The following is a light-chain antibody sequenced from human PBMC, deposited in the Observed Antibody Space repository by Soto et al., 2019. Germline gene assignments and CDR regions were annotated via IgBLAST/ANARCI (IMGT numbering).Light chain of an antibody. CDR3: QQYVSAPIT. V-gene: IGKV3-20*01. CDR1: QSASSY. Sequence: EIVLTQSPATLSLSPGERATLSCRASQSASSYLAWYQQKPGQAPRLLIYGVSSRATGVPVSFSGSGSGTDFTLTISRLEPEDFAVYYCQQYVSAPITFGQGTRLEIK. J-gene: IGKJ5*01. CDR2: GVS.